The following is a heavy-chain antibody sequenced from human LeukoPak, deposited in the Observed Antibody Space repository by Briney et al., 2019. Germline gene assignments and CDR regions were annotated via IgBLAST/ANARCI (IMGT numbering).Heavy chain of an antibody. CDR3: ARETLRYGALDY. Sequence: GGSLRLSCAASGFTFSSYSMNWVRQAPGRGLEWVSSISSSSSYIYYADSVKGRFTISRDNAKNSLYLQMNSLRAEDTAVYYCARETLRYGALDYWGQGTLVTVSS. V-gene: IGHV3-21*01. CDR1: GFTFSSYS. D-gene: IGHD4-17*01. CDR2: ISSSSSYI. J-gene: IGHJ4*02.